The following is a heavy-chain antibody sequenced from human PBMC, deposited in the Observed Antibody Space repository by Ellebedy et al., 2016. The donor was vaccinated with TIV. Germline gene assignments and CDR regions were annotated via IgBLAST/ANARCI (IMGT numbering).Heavy chain of an antibody. J-gene: IGHJ5*02. CDR2: LYPDAKT. Sequence: GESLKISCEASGIIVSDYFMNWVRQAPGKGLEWVSVLYPDAKTKYRDSVNGRFIVSRDSSKNTLYLQMNSLTAEDTAVYYCARDPGGGGDFGDNWFDPWGQGTLVTVSS. CDR3: ARDPGGGGDFGDNWFDP. CDR1: GIIVSDYF. V-gene: IGHV3-66*01. D-gene: IGHD2-21*01.